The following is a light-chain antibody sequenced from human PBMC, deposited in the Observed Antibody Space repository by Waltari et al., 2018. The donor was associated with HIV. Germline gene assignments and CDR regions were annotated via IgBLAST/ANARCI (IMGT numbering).Light chain of an antibody. V-gene: IGKV3-15*01. J-gene: IGKJ1*01. CDR3: QQYNNWPPWT. CDR2: GAS. CDR1: QSVSSN. Sequence: EIVMTQSPATLPVSPGDRATLPCSASQSVSSNLAWYQQKPGQAPRLLIYGASTRATGIPARFSGSGSGTEFTLTISSLQSEDFAVYYCQQYNNWPPWTFGQGTKVEIK.